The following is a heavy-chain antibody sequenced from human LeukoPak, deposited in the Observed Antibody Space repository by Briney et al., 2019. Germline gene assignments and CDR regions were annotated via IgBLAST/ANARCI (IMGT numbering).Heavy chain of an antibody. J-gene: IGHJ4*02. V-gene: IGHV3-30*04. CDR1: GFTFSSYA. Sequence: PGRSLRLSCAASGFTFSSYAMHWVRQAPGKGLEWVAVISYDGSNKYYADSVKGRFTISRDNSKNTLYLQMNSLRAEDTAVYYCARDIDSSGSDWGQGTLVTASS. D-gene: IGHD6-19*01. CDR2: ISYDGSNK. CDR3: ARDIDSSGSD.